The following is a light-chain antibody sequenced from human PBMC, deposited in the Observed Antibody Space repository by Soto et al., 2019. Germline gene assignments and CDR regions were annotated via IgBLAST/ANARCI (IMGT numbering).Light chain of an antibody. CDR3: AAWDDSLNGPV. Sequence: QSVLTQPPSASGTPGQRVTISCSGSTSNIGTYPVNWYQQLPGTAPKLLIYNVDQRPSGVPDRFSASKSGTSASLAISGLQSEDEADYFCAAWDDSLNGPVFGGGTKLTVL. V-gene: IGLV1-44*01. J-gene: IGLJ3*02. CDR1: TSNIGTYP. CDR2: NVD.